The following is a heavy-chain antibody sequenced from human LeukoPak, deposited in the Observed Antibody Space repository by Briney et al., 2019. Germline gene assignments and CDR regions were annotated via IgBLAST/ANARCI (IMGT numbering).Heavy chain of an antibody. J-gene: IGHJ4*02. Sequence: SETLSLTCSVSGGPISSSSYYWGWIRQPPGKGLELIGSIYYRGSTFYNPSLKNRLTISVDTSKNQFSLKLSSVTAADTAVYYCARQSSGTPFNYWGQGTLVTVSS. CDR1: GGPISSSSYY. D-gene: IGHD3-10*01. CDR3: ARQSSGTPFNY. CDR2: IYYRGST. V-gene: IGHV4-39*01.